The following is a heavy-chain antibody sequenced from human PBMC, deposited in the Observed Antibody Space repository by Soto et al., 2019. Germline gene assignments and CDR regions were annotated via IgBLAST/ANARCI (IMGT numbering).Heavy chain of an antibody. D-gene: IGHD5-12*01. Sequence: GGSLRLSCAASGFTFSSYGMHWVRQAPGKGLEWVAVIWYDGSNKYYADSVKGRFTISRDNSKNTLYLQMNSLRAEDTAVYYCARSGESIVATTPGPYYYMDVWGKGTTVTVSS. CDR3: ARSGESIVATTPGPYYYMDV. J-gene: IGHJ6*03. V-gene: IGHV3-33*01. CDR1: GFTFSSYG. CDR2: IWYDGSNK.